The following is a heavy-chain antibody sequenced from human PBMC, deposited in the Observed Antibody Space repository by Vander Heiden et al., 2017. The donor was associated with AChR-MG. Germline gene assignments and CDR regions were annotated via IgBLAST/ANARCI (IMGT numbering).Heavy chain of an antibody. CDR2: INHSGST. J-gene: IGHJ5*02. Sequence: QVQLQQSGAALLKPSETLSRTCAVYGGSFSGYYWSWFRQPPGKGLEWIGEINHSGSTNYNPSLKSRVTISVDTSKNQFSLKLSSVTAADTAVYYCARVPLWFVLGFDPWGQGTLVTVSS. D-gene: IGHD3-10*01. V-gene: IGHV4-34*01. CDR1: GGSFSGYY. CDR3: ARVPLWFVLGFDP.